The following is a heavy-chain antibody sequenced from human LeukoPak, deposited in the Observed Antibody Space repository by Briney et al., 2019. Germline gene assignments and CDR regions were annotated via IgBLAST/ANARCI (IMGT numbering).Heavy chain of an antibody. D-gene: IGHD3-10*01. CDR3: ASRMVRGVIREY. J-gene: IGHJ4*02. V-gene: IGHV3-21*01. CDR1: GFTFSSYS. CDR2: ISNSSSYI. Sequence: GGSLRLSCAASGFTFSSYSMNWVRQAPGKGLEWVSSISNSSSYIYYADSVKGRFTISRDNAKNSLYLQMNSLRAEDTAVYYCASRMVRGVIREYWGQGTLVTVSS.